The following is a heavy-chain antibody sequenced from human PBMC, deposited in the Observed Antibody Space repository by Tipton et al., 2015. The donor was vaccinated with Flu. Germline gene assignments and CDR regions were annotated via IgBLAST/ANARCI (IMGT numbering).Heavy chain of an antibody. V-gene: IGHV4-38-2*01. D-gene: IGHD3-10*01. J-gene: IGHJ4*02. Sequence: LRLSCSVSGDSIASDYYWAWIRQPPGKGLEWIGNVHRKGSTYYSPSLRSRVTIGVDRSKNQFSLRLNSVTAADTAVYYCARSTYYYGSGSSDYWGQGTLVTVSS. CDR2: VHRKGST. CDR1: GDSIASDYY. CDR3: ARSTYYYGSGSSDY.